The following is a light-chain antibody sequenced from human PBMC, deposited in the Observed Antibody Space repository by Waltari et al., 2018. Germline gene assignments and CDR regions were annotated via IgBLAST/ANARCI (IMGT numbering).Light chain of an antibody. V-gene: IGKV4-1*01. CDR1: QSVLYSSNNKNY. CDR3: QRYYSTPQT. Sequence: DIVMTQSPDSLAVSLGERATINCKSSQSVLYSSNNKNYLAWYQQKPGQPPKLLIYWASTRESGVPDRFSGSWSGTDFTLTISSLQAEDVAVYYCQRYYSTPQTFGQGTKVEIK. J-gene: IGKJ1*01. CDR2: WAS.